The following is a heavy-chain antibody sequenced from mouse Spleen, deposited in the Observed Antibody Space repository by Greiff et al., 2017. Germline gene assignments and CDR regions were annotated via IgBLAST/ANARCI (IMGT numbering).Heavy chain of an antibody. CDR3: ARQIYYYDGGYDY. J-gene: IGHJ2*01. V-gene: IGHV5-6-2*01. Sequence: EVKVVESGGGLVKPGGSLKLSCAASGFTFSSYAMSWVRQTPEKRLEWVATINTNGGSTYYPDTVKDRFTISRDNAKNTLYLQMSSLRSEDTALYYCARQIYYYDGGYDYWGQGTTLTVSS. D-gene: IGHD1-1*01. CDR1: GFTFSSYA. CDR2: INTNGGST.